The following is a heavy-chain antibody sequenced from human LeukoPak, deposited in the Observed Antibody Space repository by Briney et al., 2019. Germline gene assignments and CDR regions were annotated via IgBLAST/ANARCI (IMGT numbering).Heavy chain of an antibody. V-gene: IGHV4-59*12. Sequence: KPSETLSLTCTVSGGSISSYYWSWIRQPPGKGLEWIGYIYYSGSTNYNPSLKSRVTISVDTSKNQFSLKLSSVTAADTAVYYCARRGIWACDYWGQGTLVTVSS. J-gene: IGHJ4*02. CDR3: ARRGIWACDY. CDR2: IYYSGST. CDR1: GGSISSYY. D-gene: IGHD3-16*01.